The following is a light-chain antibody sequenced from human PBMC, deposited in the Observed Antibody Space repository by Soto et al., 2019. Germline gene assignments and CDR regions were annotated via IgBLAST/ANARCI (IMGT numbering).Light chain of an antibody. CDR2: GAS. V-gene: IGKV3-15*01. Sequence: EIVMTQSPATLSVSPGEGATLSCRASQSVYWDLAWYQQKPGQAPRLLIYGASTRATGIPARFSGSGSGTESTLTITSLQSEDFAVYYCQQYANWPPLTFGGGTKVEI. J-gene: IGKJ4*01. CDR1: QSVYWD. CDR3: QQYANWPPLT.